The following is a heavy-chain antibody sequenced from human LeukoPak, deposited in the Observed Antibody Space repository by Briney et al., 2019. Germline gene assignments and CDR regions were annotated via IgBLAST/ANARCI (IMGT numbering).Heavy chain of an antibody. CDR2: TSSDLNVK. CDR3: ARVGIAVAGETWDAFDI. V-gene: IGHV3-30*03. J-gene: IGHJ3*02. CDR1: GFTFRNYV. Sequence: PGGSLGLSCAASGFTFRNYVIHWVRQAPGKGLEWVAVTSSDLNVKLYADSVKGRFTISRDNAKNTLYLQMNSLRAEDTAVYYCARVGIAVAGETWDAFDIWGQGTMVTVSS. D-gene: IGHD6-19*01.